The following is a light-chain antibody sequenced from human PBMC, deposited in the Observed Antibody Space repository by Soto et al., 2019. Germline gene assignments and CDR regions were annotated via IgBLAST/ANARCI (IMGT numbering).Light chain of an antibody. CDR3: QQSYSTPWT. CDR1: QSISSY. CDR2: AAS. V-gene: IGKV1-39*01. J-gene: IGKJ1*01. Sequence: DIQMTQSPSSLSASVGDRVTITCRASQSISSYLHWYQQKPGKAPKLLIYAASSLQSGVPSRFSGSGSGTDFTLTISSQPPEDFATYYCQQSYSTPWTFGQGTKVEIK.